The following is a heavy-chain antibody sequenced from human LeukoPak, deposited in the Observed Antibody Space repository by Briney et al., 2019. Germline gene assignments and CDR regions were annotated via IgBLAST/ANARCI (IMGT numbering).Heavy chain of an antibody. V-gene: IGHV4-4*07. J-gene: IGHJ3*02. CDR2: IYTSGNT. D-gene: IGHD2-2*02. CDR1: GGSIGSSY. Sequence: SETLSLTCTVPGGSIGSSYWSWIRQPAGKGLEWIGRIYTSGNTNYNPSLKSRVTMSVDRSKNQFSLKLSSVTAADTAVYYCASADCSTTSCYSGVGAFDIWGQGTMVTVSS. CDR3: ASADCSTTSCYSGVGAFDI.